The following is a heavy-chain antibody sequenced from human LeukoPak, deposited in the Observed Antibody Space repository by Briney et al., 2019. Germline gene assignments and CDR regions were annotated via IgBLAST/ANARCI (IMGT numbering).Heavy chain of an antibody. CDR1: GFTFSSYG. D-gene: IGHD3-16*01. Sequence: PGRSLRLSCAASGFTFSSYGMHWVRQAPGKGLEWVAVISYDGSNKYYADSVKGRFTISRDNSKNTLYLQMNSLRAEDTAVYYCARELDYVWGSYPSQDWGQGTLVTVSS. V-gene: IGHV3-30*03. CDR2: ISYDGSNK. CDR3: ARELDYVWGSYPSQD. J-gene: IGHJ4*02.